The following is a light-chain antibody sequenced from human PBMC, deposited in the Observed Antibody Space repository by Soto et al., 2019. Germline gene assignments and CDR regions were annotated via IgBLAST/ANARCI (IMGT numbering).Light chain of an antibody. J-gene: IGKJ5*01. CDR2: GAS. Sequence: EILMTQSPATLSVSPGKRATLSSRASQSVSSNLAWYQQKPGKAPRLLIYGASTRATGIPARFSGSGSGTEFTLTISSLQSEDFAVYYCQQYNNCPITFGQGTRLEI. V-gene: IGKV3-15*01. CDR1: QSVSSN. CDR3: QQYNNCPIT.